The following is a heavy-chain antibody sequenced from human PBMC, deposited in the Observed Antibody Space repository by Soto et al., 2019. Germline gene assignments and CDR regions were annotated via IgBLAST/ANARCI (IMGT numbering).Heavy chain of an antibody. CDR1: CDSINTDY. J-gene: IGHJ3*02. CDR2: FYFGGSA. D-gene: IGHD3-9*01. Sequence: SETLSLTCSVSCDSINTDYWSWIRQTPGKGLEWIAFFYFGGSASYNPSLKSRVTISVYSSKNQFSLCLSSVTAAVTAVYYCVRANILTGYSDTFDIWGQGTMVTVS. CDR3: VRANILTGYSDTFDI. V-gene: IGHV4-59*01.